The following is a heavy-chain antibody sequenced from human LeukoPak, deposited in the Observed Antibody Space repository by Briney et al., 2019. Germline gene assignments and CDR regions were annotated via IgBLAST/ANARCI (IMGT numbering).Heavy chain of an antibody. V-gene: IGHV4-39*01. CDR3: ARRISSSWYYFDY. CDR2: IYYSGST. Sequence: SETLSLTCTFSGGSISSSSYYWGWIRQPPGKGLEWIGSIYYSGSTYYNPSLKSRVTISVDTSKNQFSLKLSSVTAADTAVYYCARRISSSWYYFDYWGQGTLVTVSS. CDR1: GGSISSSSYY. D-gene: IGHD6-13*01. J-gene: IGHJ4*02.